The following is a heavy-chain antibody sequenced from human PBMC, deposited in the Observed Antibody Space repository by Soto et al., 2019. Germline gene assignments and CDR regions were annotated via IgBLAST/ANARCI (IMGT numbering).Heavy chain of an antibody. Sequence: QVQLQQWGAGLLKPSETLSLTCAVYGGSFSGYYWSWIRQPPGKGLEWIGEINHSGSTNYNPSLKSRVTISVDTYKNQFSLKLSSVTAADTAVYYCARRYSSGWYHFDYWGQGTLVTVSS. CDR1: GGSFSGYY. CDR2: INHSGST. V-gene: IGHV4-34*01. CDR3: ARRYSSGWYHFDY. J-gene: IGHJ4*02. D-gene: IGHD6-19*01.